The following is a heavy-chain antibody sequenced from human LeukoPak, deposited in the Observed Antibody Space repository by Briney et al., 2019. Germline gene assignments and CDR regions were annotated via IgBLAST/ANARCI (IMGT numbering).Heavy chain of an antibody. V-gene: IGHV3-21*04. Sequence: GGSLRLSCAASGFTFSSYSMNWVRQAPGKGLEWVSSISSSSSYIYYADSVKGRFTISRDNAKNSLYLQMNSLRAEDTAVYYCAKDFGYCSSTSCYHFDHWGQGTLVTVSS. J-gene: IGHJ4*02. CDR3: AKDFGYCSSTSCYHFDH. D-gene: IGHD2-2*03. CDR2: ISSSSSYI. CDR1: GFTFSSYS.